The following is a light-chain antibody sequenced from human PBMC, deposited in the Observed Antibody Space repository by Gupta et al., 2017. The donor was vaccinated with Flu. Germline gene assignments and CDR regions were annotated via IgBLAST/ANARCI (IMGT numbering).Light chain of an antibody. J-gene: IGKJ1*01. CDR2: MAS. CDR1: QSISSW. V-gene: IGKV1-5*03. Sequence: VGDRVTITCRASQSISSWLAWYQQKPGKPPKLLIYMASTLETGVPSRFAGSGSGTEFTLTISSLQPDDFATYYCQEYNRYSWTFGQGTKVEIK. CDR3: QEYNRYSWT.